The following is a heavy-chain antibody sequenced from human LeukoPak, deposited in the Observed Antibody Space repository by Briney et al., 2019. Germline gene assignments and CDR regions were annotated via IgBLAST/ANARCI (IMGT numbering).Heavy chain of an antibody. Sequence: GGSLRLSCVASGFTFSSYAMHWVRQAPGKGLEWVAVIACDGSNALYADSVKGRFTISRDISKSTLYLEMNSLKAEDSAIYYCSRGRYGDYSRSGYYYGMDVWGQGTTVTVSS. CDR3: SRGRYGDYSRSGYYYGMDV. CDR2: IACDGSNA. D-gene: IGHD4-17*01. V-gene: IGHV3-30-3*01. J-gene: IGHJ6*02. CDR1: GFTFSSYA.